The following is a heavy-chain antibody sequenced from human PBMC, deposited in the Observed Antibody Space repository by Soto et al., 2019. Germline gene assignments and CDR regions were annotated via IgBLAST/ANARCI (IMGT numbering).Heavy chain of an antibody. J-gene: IGHJ4*02. V-gene: IGHV1-2*02. CDR1: GYAFIAYY. Sequence: WASVKVSCKASGYAFIAYYMHWVRQAPGQGLEWMGWINPSTNVANYAQKFQGRVTMTRDTSINTAYMELSRLRSDDTAVYFCARANWDDRPLDYWGQGTLVTVSS. CDR3: ARANWDDRPLDY. CDR2: INPSTNVA. D-gene: IGHD1-1*01.